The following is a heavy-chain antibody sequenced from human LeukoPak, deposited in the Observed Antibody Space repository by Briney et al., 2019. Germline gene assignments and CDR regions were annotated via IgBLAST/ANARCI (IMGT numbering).Heavy chain of an antibody. CDR1: GFTFSGSA. V-gene: IGHV3-73*01. CDR2: IRSKANSYAT. Sequence: GGSLRLSCAASGFTFSGSAIHWVRQASGKGLEWVGRIRSKANSYATSSAASVKGRFTISRDDSKNTAYLQINSLQTEDTAVYYCATDCGGDTNCHNIPNYLDYWGQGTLVTVSS. CDR3: ATDCGGDTNCHNIPNYLDY. J-gene: IGHJ4*02. D-gene: IGHD2-21*01.